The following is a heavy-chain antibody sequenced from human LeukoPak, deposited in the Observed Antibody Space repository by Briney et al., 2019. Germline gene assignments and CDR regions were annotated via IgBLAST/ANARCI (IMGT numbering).Heavy chain of an antibody. CDR3: ARGSDYVWGTPPAY. CDR1: GFTFSSYS. V-gene: IGHV3-48*01. D-gene: IGHD3-16*01. J-gene: IGHJ4*02. Sequence: HPGGSLRLSCTASGFTFSSYSIHWVRQAPGKGLGWVSYISGTSRTIYFADSVKGRFTISRDNAKNSLYLQMNGLRVDDTAVYYCARGSDYVWGTPPAYWGQGTLVTVSS. CDR2: ISGTSRTI.